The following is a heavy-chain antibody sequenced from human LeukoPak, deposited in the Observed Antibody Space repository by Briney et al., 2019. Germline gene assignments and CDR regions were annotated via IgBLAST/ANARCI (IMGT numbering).Heavy chain of an antibody. CDR2: IYSGGST. Sequence: GGSLRLSCAASKFTVSSNYMSWVRQAPGKGLEWVSVIYSGGSTYYADSVKGRFTISRDNSKNTLYLQMNSLRGEDTAVYYCVRVRTTAAPNGVDYYYYMDVWGKGTTVTVSS. V-gene: IGHV3-66*02. D-gene: IGHD6-13*01. CDR1: KFTVSSNY. J-gene: IGHJ6*03. CDR3: VRVRTTAAPNGVDYYYYMDV.